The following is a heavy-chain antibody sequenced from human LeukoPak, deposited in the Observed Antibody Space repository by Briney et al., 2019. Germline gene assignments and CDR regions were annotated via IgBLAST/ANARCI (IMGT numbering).Heavy chain of an antibody. CDR2: IKQDGSEK. CDR1: GFTFSSYW. D-gene: IGHD5-18*01. J-gene: IGHJ6*02. Sequence: GGSLRLSCAASGFTFSSYWMSRVRQAPGKGLEWVANIKQDGSEKYYVDSVKGRFTISRDNAKNSLYLQMISLRAEDTAVYYCAREKLRGLRYNYGMDVWGQGTTVTVSS. V-gene: IGHV3-7*01. CDR3: AREKLRGLRYNYGMDV.